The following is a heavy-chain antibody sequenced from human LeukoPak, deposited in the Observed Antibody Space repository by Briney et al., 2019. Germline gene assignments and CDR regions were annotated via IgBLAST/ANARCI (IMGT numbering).Heavy chain of an antibody. Sequence: GASVKVSCKASGGTFSSYAISWVRQAPGQGLEWMGGIIPIFGTANYAQKFQGRVTITTDESTSTAYMELSSLRSEDTAVYYCARVVVVPAAIGYYYYMDVWGKGTTVTVSS. CDR3: ARVVVVPAAIGYYYYMDV. CDR2: IIPIFGTA. J-gene: IGHJ6*03. V-gene: IGHV1-69*05. CDR1: GGTFSSYA. D-gene: IGHD2-2*01.